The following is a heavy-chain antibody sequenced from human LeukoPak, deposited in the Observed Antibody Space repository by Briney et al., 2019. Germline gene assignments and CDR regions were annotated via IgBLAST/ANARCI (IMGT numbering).Heavy chain of an antibody. V-gene: IGHV3-30*02. CDR2: IQYDGHDY. CDR1: GFSLSRYD. D-gene: IGHD1-26*01. Sequence: PGGSLRLSCAASGFSLSRYDMHWVRQAPGKGLEWVAFIQYDGHDYYYADSVRGRFTISRDNSKNILSLQMNSLRAEDTAVYYCAKYTTGSRDDYWGQGTLVTVSS. J-gene: IGHJ4*02. CDR3: AKYTTGSRDDY.